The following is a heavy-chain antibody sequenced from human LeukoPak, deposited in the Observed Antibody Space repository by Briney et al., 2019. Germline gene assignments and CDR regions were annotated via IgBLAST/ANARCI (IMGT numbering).Heavy chain of an antibody. Sequence: GGSLSLSCAASGFTFSSYTMNWVRQAPGKGLEWISYISTSSSTIYYADSVKGRFTISRDNAKDLLYLHMNSLRDEDTAVYYCARVRLTAAFFDYWGQGTLVTVSS. CDR1: GFTFSSYT. CDR3: ARVRLTAAFFDY. J-gene: IGHJ4*02. D-gene: IGHD6-13*01. V-gene: IGHV3-48*02. CDR2: ISTSSSTI.